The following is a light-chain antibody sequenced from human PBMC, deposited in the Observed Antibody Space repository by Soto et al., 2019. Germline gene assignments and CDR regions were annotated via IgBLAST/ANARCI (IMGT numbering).Light chain of an antibody. CDR3: SAYAGSNDFVV. Sequence: QSALTQPPSASGSPGQSVTISCTGTSSDVGNYNYVSWYQQHPGKAPQLVIYEFNKRPSGVPDRFSGSKSGNTASLTVSGLQAEDEADYFCSAYAGSNDFVVFGGGTKVTVL. CDR2: EFN. J-gene: IGLJ2*01. CDR1: SSDVGNYNY. V-gene: IGLV2-8*01.